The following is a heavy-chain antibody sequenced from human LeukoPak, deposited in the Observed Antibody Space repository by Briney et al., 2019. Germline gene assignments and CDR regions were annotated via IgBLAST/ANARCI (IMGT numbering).Heavy chain of an antibody. V-gene: IGHV4-61*02. Sequence: SQTLSLTCTVSGASLCSGGHYWSWIRQPAGKGLEWLARIYVTVSTNYNPSLNSRVSISIDTSNNQFFVQLTSVTAADTAVYYCARGKVVAGTPGQNSWDYWGQGTLVTVSS. CDR2: IYVTVST. CDR1: GASLCSGGHY. CDR3: ARGKVVAGTPGQNSWDY. D-gene: IGHD6-19*01. J-gene: IGHJ4*02.